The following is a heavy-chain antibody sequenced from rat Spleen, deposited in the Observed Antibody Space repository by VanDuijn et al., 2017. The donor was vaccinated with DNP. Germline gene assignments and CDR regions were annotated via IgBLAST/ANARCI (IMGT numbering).Heavy chain of an antibody. Sequence: VQLKESGPGLVQPSQTLSLTCTVSGFSLTNYYMAWVRQAPTKGLEWVATISYDGSSTYYRDSVKGRFTISRDNIKSTLYLQMDSLRSEDTATYYCATSSYYGYDYGFGYWGQGTLVTVSS. V-gene: IGHV5-29*01. CDR2: ISYDGSST. D-gene: IGHD1-7*01. J-gene: IGHJ3*01. CDR3: ATSSYYGYDYGFGY. CDR1: GFSLTNYY.